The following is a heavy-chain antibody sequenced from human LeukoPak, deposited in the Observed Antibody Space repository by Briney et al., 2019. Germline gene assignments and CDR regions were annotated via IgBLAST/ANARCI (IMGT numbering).Heavy chain of an antibody. CDR2: IYGDGST. CDR1: GFSVSHDY. Sequence: GGSLRLSCLVSGFSVSHDYVSWVRQAPGKGLEWVSNIYGDGSTNYADSVRGRFTISRDNSKNTLYLQMNSLRAEDTAVYYCAKERDYIDAFDIWGQGTMVTVSS. D-gene: IGHD3-16*01. CDR3: AKERDYIDAFDI. V-gene: IGHV3-53*01. J-gene: IGHJ3*02.